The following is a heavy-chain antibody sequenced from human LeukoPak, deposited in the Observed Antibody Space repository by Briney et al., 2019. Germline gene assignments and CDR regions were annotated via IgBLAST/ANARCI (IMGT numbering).Heavy chain of an antibody. J-gene: IGHJ4*02. CDR1: GLSLSSYE. CDR3: APGIAAAGSKFDY. Sequence: GGCPRLSCAASGLSLSSYEMGWVRQAPGKGLEWVSYISSSGSTIYYADSVKGRFTISRDNAKTSLYLQMNSLTAEDTAVYSSAPGIAAAGSKFDYWGQGTLVTVSS. CDR2: ISSSGSTI. D-gene: IGHD6-13*01. V-gene: IGHV3-48*03.